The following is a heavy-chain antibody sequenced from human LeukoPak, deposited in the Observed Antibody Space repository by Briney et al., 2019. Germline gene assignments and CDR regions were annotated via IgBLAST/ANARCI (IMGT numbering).Heavy chain of an antibody. CDR3: ARGSSYGSGIYYYYYYMDV. Sequence: SSVKVSCKASGGTFSSYAISWVRQAPGQGLEWMGGIIPIFGTANYAQKFQGRVTITADESTSTAYMELSSLRSEDTAVYCCARGSSYGSGIYYYYYYMDVWGKGTTVTVSS. J-gene: IGHJ6*03. CDR1: GGTFSSYA. D-gene: IGHD3-10*01. CDR2: IIPIFGTA. V-gene: IGHV1-69*01.